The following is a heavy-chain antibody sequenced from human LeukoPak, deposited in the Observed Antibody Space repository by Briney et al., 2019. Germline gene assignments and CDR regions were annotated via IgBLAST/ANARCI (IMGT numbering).Heavy chain of an antibody. CDR2: INTNTGNP. CDR3: ARGKIWFGEPRPVDY. V-gene: IGHV7-4-1*02. CDR1: GYTFTDDY. D-gene: IGHD3-10*01. J-gene: IGHJ4*02. Sequence: ASVKVSCKASGYTFTDDYVHWVRQAPGQGLEWMGWINTNTGNPTYAQGFTGRFVFSLDTSVSTAYLQISSLKAEDTAVYYCARGKIWFGEPRPVDYWGQGTLVTVSS.